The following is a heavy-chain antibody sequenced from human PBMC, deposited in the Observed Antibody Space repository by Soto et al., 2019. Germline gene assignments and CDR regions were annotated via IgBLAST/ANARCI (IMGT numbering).Heavy chain of an antibody. V-gene: IGHV5-51*01. J-gene: IGHJ6*02. CDR2: IYPGDSDT. D-gene: IGHD6-6*01. CDR1: GYSFASYW. Sequence: GESLKISCQGSGYSFASYWIGWVRQMPGKDLEWMGIIYPGDSDTRYSPSFQGQVTISADKSLSTAYLQWTSLKASDAALYYCARTRSFSLGFYYDGMDVRGQGTTVTVSS. CDR3: ARTRSFSLGFYYDGMDV.